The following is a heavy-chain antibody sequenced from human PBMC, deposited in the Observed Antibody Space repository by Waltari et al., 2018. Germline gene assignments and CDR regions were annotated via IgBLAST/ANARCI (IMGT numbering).Heavy chain of an antibody. CDR3: ARSDYTDF. CDR1: GFTISGFW. J-gene: IGHJ4*02. V-gene: IGHV3-74*01. Sequence: EVQLVESGGGLVQPGGSLRLSCVASGFTISGFWMHWVRQAPGKGLVWVSRINYDGSSATYADSVKGRFTVSRDNARNTLYLQMNSLRAEDTAIYYCARSDYTDFWGQGTQVTVSS. CDR2: INYDGSSA.